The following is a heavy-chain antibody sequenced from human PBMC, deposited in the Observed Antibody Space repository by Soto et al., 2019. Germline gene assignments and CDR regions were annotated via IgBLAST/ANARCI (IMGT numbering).Heavy chain of an antibody. CDR1: GGSISSGGYS. J-gene: IGHJ4*02. Sequence: QLQLQESGSGLVKPSQTLSLTCAVSGGSISSGGYSWSWIRQPPGQGLEWIAYIYHSVSTSYNQSLKSRVTISVDRSKNQFSLKLSSVTAADSAVYYCARVPDYWGQGTLVTVSS. CDR3: ARVPDY. V-gene: IGHV4-30-2*01. CDR2: IYHSVST.